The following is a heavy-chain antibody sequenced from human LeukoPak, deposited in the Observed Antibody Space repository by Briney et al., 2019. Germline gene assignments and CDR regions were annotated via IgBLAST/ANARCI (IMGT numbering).Heavy chain of an antibody. V-gene: IGHV3-7*03. D-gene: IGHD3-10*01. CDR2: IKQDGSEK. J-gene: IGHJ3*02. CDR1: GFTFSDYL. Sequence: GGSLRPSCAGSGFTFSDYLMHWVRQAPGKGLEWVANIKQDGSEKFYVDSVKGRFTISRDNAKNSLCLQMNSLRAEDTAVYYCAKDLGRGSGSYGAFDIWGQGTMVTVSS. CDR3: AKDLGRGSGSYGAFDI.